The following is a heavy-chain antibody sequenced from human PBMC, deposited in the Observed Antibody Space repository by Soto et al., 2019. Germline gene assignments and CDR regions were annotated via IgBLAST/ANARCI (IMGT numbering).Heavy chain of an antibody. CDR1: GFTVNNNY. CDR3: ARQTDAFDI. J-gene: IGHJ3*02. V-gene: IGHV3-66*04. Sequence: RLSCAASGFTVNNNYMSWVRQPPGKGLEWVSLIYSGGSTYYADSVKVRFTISRDNSKNTLYLQMNSLRAEDTAVYYCARQTDAFDIWGQGTMVTVSS. CDR2: IYSGGST.